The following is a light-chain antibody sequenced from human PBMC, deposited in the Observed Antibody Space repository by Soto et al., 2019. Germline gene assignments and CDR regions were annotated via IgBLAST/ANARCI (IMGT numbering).Light chain of an antibody. CDR1: SSNIGAGYD. Sequence: QPVLTQPPSVSGAPGQRVTISCTGRSSNIGAGYDVHWYQQLPGTAPKVLIYGNTNRPSGVPDRFSGSKSGPSASLAITGLQAEDEADYYCQSFDTSLSGWVFGGGTKVTVL. CDR3: QSFDTSLSGWV. V-gene: IGLV1-40*01. CDR2: GNT. J-gene: IGLJ3*02.